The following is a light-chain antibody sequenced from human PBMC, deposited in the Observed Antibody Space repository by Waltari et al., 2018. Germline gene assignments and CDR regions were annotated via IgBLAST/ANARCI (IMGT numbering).Light chain of an antibody. CDR3: QQHNDWPRT. CDR2: SAS. Sequence: EVVMTQSPATLSVSPGERATLSCRASQSVSINLNWYQQRPGQAPRLLIYSASIRATGGPARFSGSGSGTEFTLTISSLQSEDFAVYYCQQHNDWPRTFGPGTKVEIK. J-gene: IGKJ1*01. V-gene: IGKV3-15*01. CDR1: QSVSIN.